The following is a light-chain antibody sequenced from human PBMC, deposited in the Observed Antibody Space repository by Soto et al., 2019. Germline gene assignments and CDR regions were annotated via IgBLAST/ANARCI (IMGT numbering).Light chain of an antibody. Sequence: DIVMTQSPDSLAVSLGERATINCKSSQSVLYSSNNKYYLAWYQQKPGQPPKLLIYWASTRESGVPDRFSGSGSGTDFTLTISSLQAEDVAVYYCLQYYSTPPSTFGQGTRLEIK. CDR1: QSVLYSSNNKYY. CDR2: WAS. CDR3: LQYYSTPPST. J-gene: IGKJ5*01. V-gene: IGKV4-1*01.